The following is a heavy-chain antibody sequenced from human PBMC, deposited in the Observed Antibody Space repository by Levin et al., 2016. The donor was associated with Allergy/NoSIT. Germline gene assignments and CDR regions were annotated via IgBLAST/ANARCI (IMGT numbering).Heavy chain of an antibody. Sequence: WIRQPPGKGLVWVSRINSDGSITTYADSVKGRFTISRDNAKNTLYLQMHSLRAEDTAVYYCARDRAHGDIDYWGQGTLVTVSS. D-gene: IGHD4-17*01. J-gene: IGHJ4*02. CDR2: INSDGSIT. V-gene: IGHV3-74*01. CDR3: ARDRAHGDIDY.